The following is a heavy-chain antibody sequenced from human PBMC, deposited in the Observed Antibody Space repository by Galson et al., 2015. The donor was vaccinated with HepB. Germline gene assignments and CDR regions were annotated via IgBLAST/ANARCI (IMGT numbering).Heavy chain of an antibody. CDR3: ATRSGASGWYSYFQH. CDR1: GFTFSSYA. CDR2: VSDNGDNT. Sequence: SLRLSCAASGFTFSSYAIMWVRQAPGKGLEWVSGVSDNGDNTFYADSVKGRFTISRDISKNTVYLQMNSLRVEDTAVYYCATRSGASGWYSYFQHWGQGTVVTVSS. V-gene: IGHV3-23*01. D-gene: IGHD6-19*01. J-gene: IGHJ1*01.